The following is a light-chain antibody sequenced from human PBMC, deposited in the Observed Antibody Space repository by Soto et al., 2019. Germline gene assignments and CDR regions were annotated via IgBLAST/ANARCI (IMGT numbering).Light chain of an antibody. CDR2: GTY. CDR3: KQYGSSPRT. J-gene: IGKJ1*01. CDR1: QTVTNNY. Sequence: IVLTQSPGTLSLSPGERATLSCRASQTVTNNYLAWYQQKLGQAHRLLIYGTYRRATGIQDRFSGSGSGTDFTLTIRRLEPEDFAVYYCKQYGSSPRTFGQGTKVDIK. V-gene: IGKV3-20*01.